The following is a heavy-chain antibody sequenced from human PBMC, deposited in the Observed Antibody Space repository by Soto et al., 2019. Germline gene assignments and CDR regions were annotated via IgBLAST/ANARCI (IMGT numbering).Heavy chain of an antibody. CDR2: IKQDGSEK. J-gene: IGHJ4*02. CDR1: GFTFSSYW. Sequence: EVQLVESGGGLVQPGGSLRLSCAASGFTFSSYWMSWVRQAPGKGLEWVANIKQDGSEKYYVDSVKGRFTISRDNAKNSLYLQMNSLRAEDTAVYYCARDGTGGYYDSRGYWGQGTLVTVSS. D-gene: IGHD3-22*01. V-gene: IGHV3-7*05. CDR3: ARDGTGGYYDSRGY.